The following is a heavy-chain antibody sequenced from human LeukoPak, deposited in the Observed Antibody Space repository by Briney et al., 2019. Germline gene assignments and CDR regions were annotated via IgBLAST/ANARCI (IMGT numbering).Heavy chain of an antibody. V-gene: IGHV1-2*02. CDR2: INPNSGDT. CDR3: ARETVPAIAAPRGPNY. CDR1: GYTFTDYY. J-gene: IGHJ4*02. Sequence: GASVKVSCKASGYTFTDYYIHWVRQAPGQGLEWMGWINPNSGDTNYAQKFQGRVTMTRDTSISTAYMELSRLRSDDTAVYYCARETVPAIAAPRGPNYWGQGTLVTVSS. D-gene: IGHD6-13*01.